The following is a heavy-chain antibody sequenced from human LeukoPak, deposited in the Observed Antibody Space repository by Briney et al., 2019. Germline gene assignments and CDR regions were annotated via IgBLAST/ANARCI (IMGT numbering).Heavy chain of an antibody. V-gene: IGHV4-39*07. CDR1: GGSISSSSYY. CDR2: INHSGST. J-gene: IGHJ3*02. Sequence: SETLSLTCTVSGGSISSSSYYWGWIRQPPGKGLEWIGEINHSGSTNYNPSLKSRVTISVDTSKNQFSLKLSSVTAADTAVYYCARESFTMIVEDAFDIWGQGTMVTVSS. D-gene: IGHD3-22*01. CDR3: ARESFTMIVEDAFDI.